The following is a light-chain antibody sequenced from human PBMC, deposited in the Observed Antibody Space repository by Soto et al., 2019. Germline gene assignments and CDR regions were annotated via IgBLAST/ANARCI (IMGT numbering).Light chain of an antibody. CDR3: QQYGGSVPIT. Sequence: EIVLTQSPGTLSLSPRERATLSCRASQSVSSAYLAWYQQKPGQAPRLLISGASSRATGIPDRFSGSGSGTDFSLTISGLEPEDFAVYYCQQYGGSVPITFGQGTRLDIK. V-gene: IGKV3-20*01. J-gene: IGKJ5*01. CDR2: GAS. CDR1: QSVSSAY.